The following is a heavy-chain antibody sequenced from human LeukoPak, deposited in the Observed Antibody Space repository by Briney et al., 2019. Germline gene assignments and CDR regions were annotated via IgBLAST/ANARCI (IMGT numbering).Heavy chain of an antibody. V-gene: IGHV1-18*01. D-gene: IGHD3-3*01. Sequence: ASVKVSCKASGYTFTSYGISWVRQAPGQGLEWMGWISAYNGNTNYARKLQGRVTMTTDTSTSTAYMELRSLRSDDTAVYYCARDARAESYDFWSGYYRQEGNNWFDPWGQGTLVTVSS. CDR1: GYTFTSYG. J-gene: IGHJ5*02. CDR2: ISAYNGNT. CDR3: ARDARAESYDFWSGYYRQEGNNWFDP.